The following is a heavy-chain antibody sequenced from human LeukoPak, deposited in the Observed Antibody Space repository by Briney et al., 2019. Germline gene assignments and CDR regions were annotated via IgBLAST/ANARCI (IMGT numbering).Heavy chain of an antibody. V-gene: IGHV4-59*01. CDR1: GGSISSYF. Sequence: PSETLSLTCTVSGGSISSYFWSCIRQPPGTGLEWMGYIYYSGSTNYIPSLKSRVTISVDTSKNQFSLKLSSVTAADTAVYYRARARRRDAFDIWGQGTMVTVSS. CDR2: IYYSGST. J-gene: IGHJ3*02. CDR3: ARARRRDAFDI.